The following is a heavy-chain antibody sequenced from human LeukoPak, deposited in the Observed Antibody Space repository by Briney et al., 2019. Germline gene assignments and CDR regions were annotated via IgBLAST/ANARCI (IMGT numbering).Heavy chain of an antibody. CDR3: AREAVAGAFDS. V-gene: IGHV3-11*01. D-gene: IGHD6-19*01. CDR2: IGSSDNII. J-gene: IGHJ4*02. Sequence: PGGSLRLSCAASGFTVNDYYMSWIRQAPGKGLEWVSDIGSSDNIISYANSVKGRFAISRDFAKSSLYLQMNSLRADDTAVYYCAREAVAGAFDSWGQGTLVTVSS. CDR1: GFTVNDYY.